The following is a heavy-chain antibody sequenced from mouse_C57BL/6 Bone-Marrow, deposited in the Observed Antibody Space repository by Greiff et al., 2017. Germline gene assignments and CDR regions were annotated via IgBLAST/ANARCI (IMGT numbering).Heavy chain of an antibody. CDR1: GYSFTDYN. J-gene: IGHJ2*01. D-gene: IGHD1-1*01. CDR2: INPNYGTT. V-gene: IGHV1-39*01. Sequence: VHVKQSGPELVKPGASVKISCKASGYSFTDYNMNWVKQSNGKSLEWIGVINPNYGTTSYNQKFKGKATLTVAQSSSTAYMQLNSLTSEDSAVYYCAREGVVATDYWGQGTTLTVSS. CDR3: AREGVVATDY.